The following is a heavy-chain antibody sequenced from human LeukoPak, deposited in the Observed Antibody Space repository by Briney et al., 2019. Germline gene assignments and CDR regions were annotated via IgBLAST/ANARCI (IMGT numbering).Heavy chain of an antibody. V-gene: IGHV4-59*01. CDR1: GGSISSYY. J-gene: IGHJ4*02. CDR2: SYFSGNA. D-gene: IGHD6-13*01. Sequence: SETLSLTCTVSGGSISSYYWSWIRQPPGKGLEWIGFSYFSGNANYNPTLKGRVTMSVDSSKNQFSLDVSSVTAADTAVYYCAREAAMQYFFDYWGQGILVTVSS. CDR3: AREAAMQYFFDY.